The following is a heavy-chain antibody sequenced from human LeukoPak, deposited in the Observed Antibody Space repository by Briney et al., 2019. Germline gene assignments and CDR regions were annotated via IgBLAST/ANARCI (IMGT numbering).Heavy chain of an antibody. CDR2: IYHSGST. CDR3: ASASGSYYNWFDP. D-gene: IGHD3-10*01. J-gene: IGHJ5*02. V-gene: IGHV4-30-2*01. CDR1: GGSISSGGYS. Sequence: SQTLSLTCAVSGGSISSGGYSWSWTRQPPGKGLEWIGYIYHSGSTYYNPSLKSRVTISVDRSKNQFSLKLSSVTAADTAVYYCASASGSYYNWFDPWGQGTLVTVSS.